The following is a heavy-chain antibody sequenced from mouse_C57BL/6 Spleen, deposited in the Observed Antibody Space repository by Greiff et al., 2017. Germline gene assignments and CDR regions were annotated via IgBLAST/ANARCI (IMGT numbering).Heavy chain of an antibody. CDR1: GFTFSSYA. J-gene: IGHJ4*01. Sequence: EVKLMESGEGLVKPGGSLKLSCAASGFTFSSYAMSWVRQTPEKRLEWVAYISSGGDYIYYADTVKGRFTISRDNARNTLYLQMSRLKSEDTAMYYCTREVYYYGSSPYYYAMDYWGQGTSVTVSS. V-gene: IGHV5-9-1*02. CDR2: ISSGGDYI. CDR3: TREVYYYGSSPYYYAMDY. D-gene: IGHD1-1*01.